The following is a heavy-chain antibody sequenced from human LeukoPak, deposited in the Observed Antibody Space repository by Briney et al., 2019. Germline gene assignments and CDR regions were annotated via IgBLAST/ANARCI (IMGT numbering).Heavy chain of an antibody. D-gene: IGHD3-10*01. CDR1: GYTLTELS. CDR3: ATATLINYYGSGSYSY. V-gene: IGHV1-24*01. J-gene: IGHJ4*02. Sequence: GASVKVSCKVSGYTLTELSMQWVRQAPGKGLEWMGGFDPEDGETIYAQKFQGRVTMTEDTSTDTAYMELSSLRSEDTAVYYCATATLINYYGSGSYSYWGQGTLVTVSS. CDR2: FDPEDGET.